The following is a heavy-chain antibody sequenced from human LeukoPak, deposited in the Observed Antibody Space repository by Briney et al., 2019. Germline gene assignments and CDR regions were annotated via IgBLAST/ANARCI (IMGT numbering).Heavy chain of an antibody. J-gene: IGHJ4*02. V-gene: IGHV3-30*04. CDR2: ISYDGVNK. CDR3: ARQGYYDSSGYYPYYFDY. D-gene: IGHD3-22*01. CDR1: GFSFSSYA. Sequence: PGGSPRLSCAASGFSFSSYAMNWVSQAPGKGLEGLAIISYDGVNKYYADSVKGRLTISRDNSRNTLDLQMNRLRAEDTAVYYCARQGYYDSSGYYPYYFDYWGQGPLVTVSS.